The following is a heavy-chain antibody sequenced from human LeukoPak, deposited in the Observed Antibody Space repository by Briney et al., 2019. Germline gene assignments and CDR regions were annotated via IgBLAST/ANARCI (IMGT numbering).Heavy chain of an antibody. CDR1: GFTFSSYA. CDR3: AKWFGYDNSLDY. D-gene: IGHD3-10*01. V-gene: IGHV3-30*18. J-gene: IGHJ4*02. CDR2: ISYDGSNK. Sequence: GGSLRLSCAASGFTFSSYAMHWVRQAPGKGLEWVAVISYDGSNKYYADSVKGRFTISRDNSKNTLYLQMNSLRAEDTAVYYCAKWFGYDNSLDYWGQGTLVTVSS.